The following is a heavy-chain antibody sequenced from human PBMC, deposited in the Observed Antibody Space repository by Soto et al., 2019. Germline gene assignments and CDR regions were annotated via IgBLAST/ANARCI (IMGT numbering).Heavy chain of an antibody. CDR2: FDPEDGKT. J-gene: IGHJ5*02. V-gene: IGHV1-24*01. CDR1: GYTLTELS. D-gene: IGHD6-13*01. Sequence: ASVKVSCKVSGYTLTELSMHWVRQAPGQRLEWMGCFDPEDGKTIYAQKFQGRVTITRDTSASTAYMELSSLRSEDTAVYYCARPAADSNWFDPWGQGTLVTVSS. CDR3: ARPAADSNWFDP.